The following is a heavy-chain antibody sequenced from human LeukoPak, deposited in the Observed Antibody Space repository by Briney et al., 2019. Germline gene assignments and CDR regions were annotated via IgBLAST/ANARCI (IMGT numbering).Heavy chain of an antibody. CDR2: INHSGST. V-gene: IGHV4-34*01. D-gene: IGHD3-3*01. CDR3: ARRSISITIFGVVIHSYFDY. J-gene: IGHJ4*02. CDR1: GGSFSGYY. Sequence: SETLSLTCAAYGGSFSGYYWSWIRQPPGKGLEWIGEINHSGSTNYNPSLKSRVTISVDTSKNQFSLKLSSVTAADTAVYYCARRSISITIFGVVIHSYFDYWGQGTLVTVSS.